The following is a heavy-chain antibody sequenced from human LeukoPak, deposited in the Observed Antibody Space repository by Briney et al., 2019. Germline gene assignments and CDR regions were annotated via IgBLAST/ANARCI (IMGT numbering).Heavy chain of an antibody. D-gene: IGHD3-3*01. V-gene: IGHV7-4-1*02. CDR1: GYTFTSYD. J-gene: IGHJ6*02. CDR3: ARCPTIFGVVNFYGMDV. CDR2: INTNTGNP. Sequence: ASVKVSCKASGYTFTSYDINWVRQAPGQGLEWMGWINTNTGNPTYAQGFTGRFVFSLDTSVSTAYLQISSLKAEDTAVYYCARCPTIFGVVNFYGMDVWGQGTTVIVSS.